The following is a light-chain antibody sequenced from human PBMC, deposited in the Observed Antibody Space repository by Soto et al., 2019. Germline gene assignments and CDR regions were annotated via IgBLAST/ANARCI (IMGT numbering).Light chain of an antibody. CDR3: QQYGSSCT. CDR1: QSVSNNY. Sequence: EIVLTQSPGTLSLSPGERATLSCRASQSVSNNYLAWYQQKPGQAPRLLIYGASNRATGIPDRFSGSGSGTYFTLTISLLEPEYFAVYYCQQYGSSCTFGQGTKVEIK. J-gene: IGKJ1*01. CDR2: GAS. V-gene: IGKV3-20*01.